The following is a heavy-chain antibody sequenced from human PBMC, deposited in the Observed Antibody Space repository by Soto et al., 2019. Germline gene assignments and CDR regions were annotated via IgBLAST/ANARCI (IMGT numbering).Heavy chain of an antibody. CDR2: IGAGDGKT. D-gene: IGHD3-22*01. CDR3: VREYASDSGVQLDF. V-gene: IGHV1-3*01. J-gene: IGHJ4*02. CDR1: GDRFTHYV. Sequence: QVQLVQSGTEVKKPGASVKVSCKASGDRFTHYVIHWVRQAPGQRLEWMGWIGAGDGKTYYSQNFQGRVTITKDTSASTAYMELSSLISEDTAVYYCVREYASDSGVQLDFWGQGTLVTVSS.